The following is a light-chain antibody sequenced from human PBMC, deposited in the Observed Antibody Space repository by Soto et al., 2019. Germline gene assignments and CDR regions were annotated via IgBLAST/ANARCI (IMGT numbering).Light chain of an antibody. CDR1: QSISSW. CDR2: DAS. Sequence: DIQMTQYPSTLSASVGDRVTITCRASQSISSWLAWYQQKPGKAPKLLIYDASSLESGVPSRFSGSGSGTEFTLTISSLQPDDFATYYCQQYETFSGTFGPGTKVDI. V-gene: IGKV1-5*01. J-gene: IGKJ1*01. CDR3: QQYETFSGT.